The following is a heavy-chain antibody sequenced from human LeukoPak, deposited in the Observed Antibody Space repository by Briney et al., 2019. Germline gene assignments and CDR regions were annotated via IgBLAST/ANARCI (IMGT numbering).Heavy chain of an antibody. CDR2: ISSSSSTI. Sequence: GGSRSLSCAASGFTFSGYRMNWVRQAPGKGLEWVSYISSSSSTIYYADSVKGRFTISRDNAKNSLYLQMNSLRDEDTAVYYCASPYYDFWSGPNDAFDIWGQGTMVTVSS. CDR3: ASPYYDFWSGPNDAFDI. V-gene: IGHV3-48*02. J-gene: IGHJ3*02. D-gene: IGHD3-3*01. CDR1: GFTFSGYR.